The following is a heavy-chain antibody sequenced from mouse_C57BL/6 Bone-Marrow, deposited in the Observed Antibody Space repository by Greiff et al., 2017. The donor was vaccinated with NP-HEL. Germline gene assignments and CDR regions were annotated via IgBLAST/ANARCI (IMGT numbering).Heavy chain of an antibody. V-gene: IGHV1-69*01. CDR2: IDPSDSYT. D-gene: IGHD1-1*01. J-gene: IGHJ1*03. CDR1: GYTFTSYW. CDR3: ARDYGSSLLYWVFDV. Sequence: QVQLQQPGAELVMPGASVKLSCKASGYTFTSYWMHWVKQRPGQGLEWIGEIDPSDSYTNYNQKFKGKSTLTVDKSSSTAYMQLSSLTSEDSAVYYCARDYGSSLLYWVFDVWGTGTTVTVAS.